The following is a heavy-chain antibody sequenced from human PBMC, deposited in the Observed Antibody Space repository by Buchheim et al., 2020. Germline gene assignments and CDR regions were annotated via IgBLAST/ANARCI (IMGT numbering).Heavy chain of an antibody. CDR1: GYTFTSHW. CDR3: AKGGDSGYDYFDH. Sequence: EVHLEQSGAEVKKPGESLKISCKASGYTFTSHWIGWVRQMPGKGLEWMGFIYPSDSEGRYSPSFQGQVTVSADKSISTAYLQWSSLKASDTAMYYCAKGGDSGYDYFDHWGQGTL. CDR2: IYPSDSEG. J-gene: IGHJ4*02. D-gene: IGHD5-12*01. V-gene: IGHV5-51*03.